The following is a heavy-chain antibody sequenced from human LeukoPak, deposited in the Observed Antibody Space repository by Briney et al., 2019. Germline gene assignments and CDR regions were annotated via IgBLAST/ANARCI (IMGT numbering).Heavy chain of an antibody. V-gene: IGHV4-59*01. CDR3: ARVIVGATHHIDY. Sequence: SETLSLTCTVSGGSISSYYWSWIRQPPGKGLEWIGYIYYSGSTNYNPSLKSRVTISVDTSKNQFSLKLSSVTAADTAVYYCARVIVGATHHIDYWGQGTLVTVSS. J-gene: IGHJ4*02. CDR2: IYYSGST. CDR1: GGSISSYY. D-gene: IGHD1-26*01.